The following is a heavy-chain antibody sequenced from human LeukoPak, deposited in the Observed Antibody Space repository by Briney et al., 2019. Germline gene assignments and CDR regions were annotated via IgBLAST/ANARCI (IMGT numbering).Heavy chain of an antibody. J-gene: IGHJ1*01. Sequence: ASVKVSCKASGGTFSSYAISWVRQAPGQGLEWMGIINPSGGSTNYAQKFQGRVTMTRDTSTSTVYMELSSLRSEDTAVYYCARDESISILWWWGQGTLVTVSS. CDR1: GGTFSSYA. CDR3: ARDESISILWW. D-gene: IGHD2-21*01. V-gene: IGHV1-46*01. CDR2: INPSGGST.